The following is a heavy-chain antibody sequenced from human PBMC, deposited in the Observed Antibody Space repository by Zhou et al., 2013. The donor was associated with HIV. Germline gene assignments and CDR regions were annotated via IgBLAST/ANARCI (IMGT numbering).Heavy chain of an antibody. CDR2: ITGNGGFA. CDR3: VKGWNRIDS. D-gene: IGHD1-1*01. J-gene: IGHJ4*02. Sequence: EVQLVESGGGLVQPGGSLRLSCEASGFTFSTYEMNWVRQAPGKGLEWVSSITGNGGFADYGDSVKGRFTVSRDNSKNTVNLQVTSLRAEDTAVYYCVKGWNRIDSWGQGTLVTVSS. CDR1: GFTFSTYE. V-gene: IGHV3-23*04.